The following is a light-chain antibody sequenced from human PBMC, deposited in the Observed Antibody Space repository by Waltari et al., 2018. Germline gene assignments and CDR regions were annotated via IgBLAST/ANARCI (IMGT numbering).Light chain of an antibody. CDR3: QQRLSWPIT. CDR2: DAS. Sequence: DIVLTQSPATLSLSPGERATLSCRASQRVGSQLSWYQQKPGKAPRLLICDASNRATGIPARFSGSGSGTDFTLTITSLEPEDFAVYYCQQRLSWPITFGGGTKVEIK. V-gene: IGKV3-11*01. CDR1: QRVGSQ. J-gene: IGKJ4*01.